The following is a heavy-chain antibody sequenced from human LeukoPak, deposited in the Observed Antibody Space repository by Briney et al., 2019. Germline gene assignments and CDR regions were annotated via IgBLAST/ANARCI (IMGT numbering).Heavy chain of an antibody. Sequence: TSETLSLTCTVSGGSVKSSYWSWIRQPPGKRLEWIGYIYYSGSTNLNPSPRSRVTVSVDTSKNQFSLRLSSVAAADTAVYYCARTISVAGTQSWYFDLWGRGTLVTVSS. CDR1: GGSVKSSY. CDR3: ARTISVAGTQSWYFDL. V-gene: IGHV4-59*02. J-gene: IGHJ2*01. D-gene: IGHD6-19*01. CDR2: IYYSGST.